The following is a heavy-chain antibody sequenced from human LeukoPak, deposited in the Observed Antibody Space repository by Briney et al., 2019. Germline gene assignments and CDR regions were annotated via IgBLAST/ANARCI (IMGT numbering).Heavy chain of an antibody. Sequence: GGSLRLSCAGSGFTFSQYEMNWVRQAPGKGLEWISYISTSSTTIYYPDSVKGRFTISRDDAKNSLYLQMNSLRAEDTAVYYCARDEGSWNYEYWGQGTLVTVSS. V-gene: IGHV3-48*03. CDR3: ARDEGSWNYEY. J-gene: IGHJ4*02. D-gene: IGHD1-7*01. CDR2: ISTSSTTI. CDR1: GFTFSQYE.